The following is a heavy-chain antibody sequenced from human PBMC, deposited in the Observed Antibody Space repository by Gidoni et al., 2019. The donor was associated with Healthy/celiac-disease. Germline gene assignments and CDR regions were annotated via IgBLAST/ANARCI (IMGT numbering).Heavy chain of an antibody. Sequence: LTCAVSGYSISSGYYWGWIRQPPGKGLEWIGSIYHSGSTYYNPSLKSRVTISVDTSKNQFSLKLSSVTAAATAVYYCESGYNYWGQGTLVTVSS. J-gene: IGHJ4*02. D-gene: IGHD3-22*01. V-gene: IGHV4-38-2*01. CDR2: IYHSGST. CDR1: GYSISSGYY. CDR3: ESGYNY.